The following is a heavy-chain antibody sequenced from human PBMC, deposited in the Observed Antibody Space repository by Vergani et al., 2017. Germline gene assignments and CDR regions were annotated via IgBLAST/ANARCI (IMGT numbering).Heavy chain of an antibody. Sequence: QVQLQESGPGLVKPSQTLSLTCTVSGGSISSGGYYWSWIRQHPGKGLEWIGHIYYSGSTYYNPSLKSRVTISVDTSKNQFTLKLSSVTAADTAVYYCARELLLGELLGAFDIWGQGTMVTVSS. CDR3: ARELLLGELLGAFDI. CDR1: GGSISSGGYY. CDR2: IYYSGST. D-gene: IGHD3-10*01. V-gene: IGHV4-31*03. J-gene: IGHJ3*02.